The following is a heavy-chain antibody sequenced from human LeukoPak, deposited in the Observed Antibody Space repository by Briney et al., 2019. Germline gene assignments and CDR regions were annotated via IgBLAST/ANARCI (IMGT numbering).Heavy chain of an antibody. CDR3: AKDLYDFWSGSPDY. CDR1: GGTFSSYA. Sequence: SVKGSCKASGGTFSSYAISWVRQAPGQGLEWMGRIIPILGIANYAQKFQGRVTITADKSTSTAYMELSSLRSEDTAVYYCAKDLYDFWSGSPDYWGQGTLVTVSS. J-gene: IGHJ4*02. V-gene: IGHV1-69*04. D-gene: IGHD3-3*01. CDR2: IIPILGIA.